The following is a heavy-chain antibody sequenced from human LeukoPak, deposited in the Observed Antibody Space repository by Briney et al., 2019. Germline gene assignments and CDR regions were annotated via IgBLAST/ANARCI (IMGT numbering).Heavy chain of an antibody. CDR1: GFTFSSYA. V-gene: IGHV3-23*01. CDR3: AKDSDRYYDILTDYFDY. D-gene: IGHD3-9*01. CDR2: ISGSGGST. Sequence: PGRSLRLSCAASGFTFSSYAMHWVRQAPGKGLEWVSAISGSGGSTYYADSVKGRFTISRDNSKNTLYLQMNSLRAEDTAVYYCAKDSDRYYDILTDYFDYWGQGTLVTVSS. J-gene: IGHJ4*02.